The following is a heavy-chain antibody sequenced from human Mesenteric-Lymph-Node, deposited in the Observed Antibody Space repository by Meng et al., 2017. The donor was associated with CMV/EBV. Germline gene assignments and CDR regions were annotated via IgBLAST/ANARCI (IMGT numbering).Heavy chain of an antibody. J-gene: IGHJ2*01. CDR3: ANQIQLGKRYFDL. CDR2: IYYSGST. V-gene: IGHV4-39*07. D-gene: IGHD7-27*01. Sequence: TVSGGSISSSYYFWAWIRQPPGKGLEWIGSIYYSGSTYYNPSLKSRVTISVDTSKNQFSLKLSSVTAADTAVYYCANQIQLGKRYFDLWGRGTLVTVSS. CDR1: GGSISSSYYF.